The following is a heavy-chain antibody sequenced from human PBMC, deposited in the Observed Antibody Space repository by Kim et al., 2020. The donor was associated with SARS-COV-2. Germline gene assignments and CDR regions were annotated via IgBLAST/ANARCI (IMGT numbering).Heavy chain of an antibody. V-gene: IGHV4-31*03. D-gene: IGHD1-1*01. CDR2: IYYSGST. J-gene: IGHJ4*02. CDR3: ARGNRLAGIRTFRWYYFDY. Sequence: SETLSLTCTVSGGSISSGGYYWIWIRQHPGKGLEWIGYIYYSGSTYYNPSLKSRVTISVDTSKNQFSLKLSSVTAADTAVYYCARGNRLAGIRTFRWYYFDYWGQGTLVTVSS. CDR1: GGSISSGGYY.